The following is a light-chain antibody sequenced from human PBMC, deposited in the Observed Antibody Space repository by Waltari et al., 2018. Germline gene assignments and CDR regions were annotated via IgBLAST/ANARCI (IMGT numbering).Light chain of an antibody. V-gene: IGKV1-27*01. J-gene: IGKJ1*01. CDR2: AAS. CDR1: QGISNY. Sequence: DIQMTQSPSSLSASGGDRVTITCRASQGISNYLAWYQQKPGKVPKLLIYAASTLQSGVPSRFSGSGSGTDFTLTISSLQPEDVATYYCQKYNSAPPWTFGQGTKVEIK. CDR3: QKYNSAPPWT.